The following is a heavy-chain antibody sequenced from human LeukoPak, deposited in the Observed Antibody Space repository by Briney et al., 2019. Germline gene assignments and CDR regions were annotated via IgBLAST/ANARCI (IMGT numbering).Heavy chain of an antibody. CDR3: ARDPSAAPAYYYYGMDV. CDR1: GFTVSSNY. J-gene: IGHJ6*02. V-gene: IGHV3-66*01. CDR2: IYSGGST. Sequence: GGSLRLSCAASGFTVSSNYMSWVRQAPGKGLEWVSVIYSGGSTYYADSVKGRFTISRDNSKNTLYLQMNSLRAEDTAVYYCARDPSAAPAYYYYGMDVWGQGTMVTVSS. D-gene: IGHD6-13*01.